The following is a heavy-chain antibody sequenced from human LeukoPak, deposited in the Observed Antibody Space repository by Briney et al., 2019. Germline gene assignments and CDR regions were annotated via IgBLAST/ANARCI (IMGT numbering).Heavy chain of an antibody. Sequence: ASVKVSCKASGGTFSSYAISWVRQAPGQGLEWMGGIIPIFGTANCAQKFQGRVTITTDESTSTAYMELSSLRSEDTAVYYCASPYCSGGSCPTPKNWFDPWGQGTLVTVSS. CDR1: GGTFSSYA. CDR3: ASPYCSGGSCPTPKNWFDP. J-gene: IGHJ5*02. D-gene: IGHD2-15*01. V-gene: IGHV1-69*05. CDR2: IIPIFGTA.